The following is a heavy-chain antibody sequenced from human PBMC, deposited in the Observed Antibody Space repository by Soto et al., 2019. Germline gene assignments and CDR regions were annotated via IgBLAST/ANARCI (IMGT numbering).Heavy chain of an antibody. CDR1: GYTFTGYY. D-gene: IGHD3-16*01. CDR3: ASRRGRDGLPYYYYGLDG. J-gene: IGHJ6*04. CDR2: INPNSGGT. Sequence: ASVKVSCPASGYTFTGYYMHWVRQAPGQGLEWMGWINPNSGGTNYAQKFQGRVTMTRDTSISTAYMELSRLRSDDTAVYYCASRRGRDGLPYYYYGLDGWDKGSTVTVYS. V-gene: IGHV1-2*02.